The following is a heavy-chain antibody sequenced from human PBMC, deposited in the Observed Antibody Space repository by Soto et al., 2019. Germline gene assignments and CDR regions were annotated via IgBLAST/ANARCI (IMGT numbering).Heavy chain of an antibody. V-gene: IGHV5-51*01. D-gene: IGHD6-13*01. CDR3: ARPVTGYSSSWYEGWFDP. Sequence: GESLKLSCKGSGYSFTSYWIGWVRQMPGKGLEWMGIIYPGDSDTRYSPSFQGQVTISADKSISTAYLQWSSLKASDTAMYYCARPVTGYSSSWYEGWFDPWGQGTLVTVSS. CDR2: IYPGDSDT. J-gene: IGHJ5*02. CDR1: GYSFTSYW.